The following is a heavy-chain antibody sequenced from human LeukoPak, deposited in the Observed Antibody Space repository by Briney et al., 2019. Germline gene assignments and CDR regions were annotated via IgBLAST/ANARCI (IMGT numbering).Heavy chain of an antibody. D-gene: IGHD2-2*01. CDR1: GFTLSNYC. CDR2: ICTDETTI. J-gene: IGHJ4*02. Sequence: GGSLRLSCAASGFTLSNYCMHWVRQPPGKGLVWVSQICTDETTIRSADSVKGRFTISRDNAKNTLYLQMSSLRVEDTAVYYCVRGVPVTPGIDYWGQGTLVTVSS. CDR3: VRGVPVTPGIDY. V-gene: IGHV3-74*01.